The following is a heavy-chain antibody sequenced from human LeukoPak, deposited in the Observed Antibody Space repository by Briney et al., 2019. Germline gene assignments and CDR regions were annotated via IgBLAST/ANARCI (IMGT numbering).Heavy chain of an antibody. Sequence: GGSLRLSCAASGFTFDDYAMHWVRQAPGKGLEWVSLVSWDGGLTYYTDSVEGRFTSSRDNSKNSLYLQMNSLRTEDTALYYCAKPRRGTITTGPAYTHWGQGTLVTVSS. J-gene: IGHJ4*02. D-gene: IGHD4-11*01. CDR2: VSWDGGLT. V-gene: IGHV3-43D*03. CDR1: GFTFDDYA. CDR3: AKPRRGTITTGPAYTH.